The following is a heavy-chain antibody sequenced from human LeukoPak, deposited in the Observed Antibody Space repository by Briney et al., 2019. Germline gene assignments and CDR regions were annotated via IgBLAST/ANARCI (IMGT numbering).Heavy chain of an antibody. J-gene: IGHJ4*02. Sequence: GGSLRLSCAASGFTFSSYSMNWVRQAPGKGLEWASSISSSSSYIYYADSVKGRFTISRDNAKNSLYLQMNSLRAEDTAVYYCAKSGPHMKYYFDYWGQGTLVTVSS. CDR2: ISSSSSYI. D-gene: IGHD2-15*01. V-gene: IGHV3-21*01. CDR1: GFTFSSYS. CDR3: AKSGPHMKYYFDY.